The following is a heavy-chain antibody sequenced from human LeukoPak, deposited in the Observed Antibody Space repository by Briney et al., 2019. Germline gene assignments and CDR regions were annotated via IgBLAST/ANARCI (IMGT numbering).Heavy chain of an antibody. CDR2: INHSGST. J-gene: IGHJ4*02. D-gene: IGHD3-3*01. CDR3: ARSDFWSGYRVDY. CDR1: GGSFSGYY. V-gene: IGHV4-34*01. Sequence: SETLSLTCAVYGGSFSGYYWSWIRQPPGKGLEWIGEINHSGSTNYNPSLKSRVTMSVDTSKNQFSLKLSSVTAADTAVYYCARSDFWSGYRVDYWGQGTLVTVSS.